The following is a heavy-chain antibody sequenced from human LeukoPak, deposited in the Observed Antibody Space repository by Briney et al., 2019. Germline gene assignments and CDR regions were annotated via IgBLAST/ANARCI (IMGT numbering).Heavy chain of an antibody. J-gene: IGHJ4*02. CDR3: ARSQQRGYSYGRLGY. V-gene: IGHV1-69*01. CDR1: GGTFSSYA. Sequence: ASVKVSCKASGGTFSSYAISWVRQAPGQGLEWMGGIIPIFGTANYAQKFQGRVTITADESTSTAYMELSSLRSEDAAVYYCARSQQRGYSYGRLGYWGQGTLVTVSS. D-gene: IGHD5-18*01. CDR2: IIPIFGTA.